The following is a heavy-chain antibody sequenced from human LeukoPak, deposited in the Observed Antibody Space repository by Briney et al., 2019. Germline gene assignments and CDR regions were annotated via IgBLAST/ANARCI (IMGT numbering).Heavy chain of an antibody. J-gene: IGHJ4*02. CDR3: AVEYCSGGSCFIDY. Sequence: SETLSLTCTVSGGSISSGSYYWSWIRQPAGKGLEWIGRIYTSGSTNYNPSLKSRVTISADTSKNQFSLKLSSVTAADTAVYYCAVEYCSGGSCFIDYWGQGTLVTVSS. CDR2: IYTSGST. D-gene: IGHD2-15*01. CDR1: GGSISSGSYY. V-gene: IGHV4-61*02.